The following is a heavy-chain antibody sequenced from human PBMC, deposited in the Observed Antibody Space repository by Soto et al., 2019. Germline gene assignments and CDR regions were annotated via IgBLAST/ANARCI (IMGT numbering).Heavy chain of an antibody. Sequence: GGSLSLSCAASGYTFSTYAMNWLRQAPGKGLEWVSSISSSSSYRYYADSVKGRFTISRDNAKNSLYLQMNSLRAQDTAVYYCARGAPGRDGYNLDFQHWGQGTLVTVSS. CDR1: GYTFSTYA. CDR2: ISSSSSYR. V-gene: IGHV3-21*04. D-gene: IGHD5-12*01. J-gene: IGHJ1*01. CDR3: ARGAPGRDGYNLDFQH.